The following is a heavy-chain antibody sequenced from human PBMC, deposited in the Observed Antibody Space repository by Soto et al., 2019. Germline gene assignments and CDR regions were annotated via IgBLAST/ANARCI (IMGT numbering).Heavy chain of an antibody. CDR1: GGTFSSYA. J-gene: IGHJ6*02. D-gene: IGHD1-26*01. CDR3: ARYSGSYRYAELLYMDV. Sequence: QVQLVQSGAEVQKPGSSVKVSCKASGGTFSSYAISWVRQAPGQGLEWMGGIIPIFGTANYAQKFQGRVTITADESTSTAYMELSSLRSEDTAVYYCARYSGSYRYAELLYMDVWGQGTTVTVSS. V-gene: IGHV1-69*01. CDR2: IIPIFGTA.